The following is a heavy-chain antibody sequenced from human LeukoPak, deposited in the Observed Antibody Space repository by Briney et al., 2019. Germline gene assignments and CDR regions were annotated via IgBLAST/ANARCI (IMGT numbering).Heavy chain of an antibody. CDR2: INPNSGGT. CDR1: GYTFTGYY. V-gene: IGHV1-2*02. CDR3: ASVYSSGWYYDY. Sequence: ASVKVSCKVSGYTFTGYYMHWVRQAPGQGLEWMGWINPNSGGTNYAQKFQGRVTMTRDTSISTAYVELNSLTSDDTAVYYCASVYSSGWYYDYWGQGTLVTVSS. J-gene: IGHJ4*02. D-gene: IGHD6-25*01.